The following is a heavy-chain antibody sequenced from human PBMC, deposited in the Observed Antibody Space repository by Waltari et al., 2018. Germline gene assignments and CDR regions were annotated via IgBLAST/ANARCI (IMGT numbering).Heavy chain of an antibody. CDR1: GGSLSSYY. J-gene: IGHJ6*03. CDR3: ARDRRNEGMGHPRYSYYMDV. D-gene: IGHD1-1*01. Sequence: QVQLQESGPGLVKPSETLSLTCTVSGGSLSSYYWSWIRQPAGQGLEWIGRIYTSGSTNYNPSLKSRVTMSVDTSKNQFSLKLSSVTAADTAVYYCARDRRNEGMGHPRYSYYMDVWGKGTTVTISS. V-gene: IGHV4-4*07. CDR2: IYTSGST.